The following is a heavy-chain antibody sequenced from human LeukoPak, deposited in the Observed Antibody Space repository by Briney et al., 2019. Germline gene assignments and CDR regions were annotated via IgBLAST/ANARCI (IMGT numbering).Heavy chain of an antibody. D-gene: IGHD2-21*02. CDR2: IKQDGSEK. J-gene: IGHJ4*02. Sequence: PGGSLRLSCAASGFTFSSYWMSWVRQAPGKGLEWVANIKQDGSEKYYVDSVKGRFTISRDNAKNSLYLQMNSLRAEDTAVYYCARGPRDCGGDCYSLNPFDYWGQGTPVTVSS. CDR1: GFTFSSYW. V-gene: IGHV3-7*03. CDR3: ARGPRDCGGDCYSLNPFDY.